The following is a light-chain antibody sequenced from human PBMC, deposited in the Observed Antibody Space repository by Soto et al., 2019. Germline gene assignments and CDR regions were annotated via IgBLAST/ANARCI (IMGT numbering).Light chain of an antibody. CDR1: SSNIGSNT. Sequence: SVLTRPPSASGAPGQRGSISCSGSSSNIGSNTVNWYQQLPGTAPKLLIYSNNQRPSGVPARFSGSKSGTSASLAISGFQSEDEADYYCAAWDDSLNGYVFGTGTKVTVL. CDR2: SNN. V-gene: IGLV1-44*01. J-gene: IGLJ1*01. CDR3: AAWDDSLNGYV.